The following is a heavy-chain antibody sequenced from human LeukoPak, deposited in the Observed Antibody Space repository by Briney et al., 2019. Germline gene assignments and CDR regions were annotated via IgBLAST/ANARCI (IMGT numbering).Heavy chain of an antibody. CDR3: GVYSSSWHDY. CDR1: GFTFSSYA. D-gene: IGHD6-13*01. J-gene: IGHJ4*02. CDR2: ISGSGGST. Sequence: GGSLRLSCAASGFTFSSYAMSWVRQAPGKGLEWFSVISGSGGSTNYADSVKGRFTISRDNSKNTLYLQMNSLRAEDTAVYYCGVYSSSWHDYWGQGTLVTVSS. V-gene: IGHV3-23*01.